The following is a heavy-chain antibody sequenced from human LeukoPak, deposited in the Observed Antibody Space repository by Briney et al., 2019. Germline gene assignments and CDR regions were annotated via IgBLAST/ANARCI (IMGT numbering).Heavy chain of an antibody. J-gene: IGHJ3*02. D-gene: IGHD5-24*01. CDR3: ARIRDGYNDAYDI. CDR1: GFTFSSYS. CDR2: ISSSGSTI. V-gene: IGHV3-48*04. Sequence: PGGSLRLSCAASGFTFSSYSMNWVRQAPGKGLEWVSYISSSGSTIYYADSVKGRFTISRDNAKNSLYLQMNSLRAEDTAVYYCARIRDGYNDAYDIWGQGTMVTVSS.